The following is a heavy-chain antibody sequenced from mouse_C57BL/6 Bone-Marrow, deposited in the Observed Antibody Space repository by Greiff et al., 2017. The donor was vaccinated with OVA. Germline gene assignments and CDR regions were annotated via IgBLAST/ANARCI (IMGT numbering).Heavy chain of an antibody. Sequence: QVQLQQPGAELVKPGASVKVSCKASGYTFTSYWMQWGEKRRGRGLEWIGGVGRAVSDTNDNQKFKGKATLTVDKSSSTAYMQLSSLTSEDSAVYYCAIEVYSNSIFDYWGQGTTLTVSS. V-gene: IGHV1-74*01. CDR2: VGRAVSDT. CDR3: AIEVYSNSIFDY. J-gene: IGHJ2*01. D-gene: IGHD2-5*01. CDR1: GYTFTSYW.